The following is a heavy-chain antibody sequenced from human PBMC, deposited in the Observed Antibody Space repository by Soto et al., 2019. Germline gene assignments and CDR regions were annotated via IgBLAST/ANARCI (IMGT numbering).Heavy chain of an antibody. Sequence: QVQLVQSGAEVRKPGASVKVSCEASGYTFTSYDIYGVRQATGQGLEWMGWMNPNTGNSAYAQKFQGRVTVTSDTSIDTVHMELSSLRSEDTAVYYCARRAETNGWNGFGADKYYFDFWGQGTLVTVSS. CDR2: MNPNTGNS. D-gene: IGHD1-1*01. J-gene: IGHJ4*02. V-gene: IGHV1-8*01. CDR3: ARRAETNGWNGFGADKYYFDF. CDR1: GYTFTSYD.